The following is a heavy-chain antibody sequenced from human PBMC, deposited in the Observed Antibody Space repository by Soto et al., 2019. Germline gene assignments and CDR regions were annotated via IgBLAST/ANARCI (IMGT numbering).Heavy chain of an antibody. CDR2: IDPSDSYT. V-gene: IGHV5-10-1*01. D-gene: IGHD2-21*02. CDR1: GYSFTSYW. Sequence: PGESLKISCKGSGYSFTSYWISWVRQMPGKGLEWMGRIDPSDSYTNYSPSFQGHVTISADKSISTAYLQWSSLKASDTAMYYCARSPYCGGDCYHDAFDIWGQGTMVTFSS. CDR3: ARSPYCGGDCYHDAFDI. J-gene: IGHJ3*02.